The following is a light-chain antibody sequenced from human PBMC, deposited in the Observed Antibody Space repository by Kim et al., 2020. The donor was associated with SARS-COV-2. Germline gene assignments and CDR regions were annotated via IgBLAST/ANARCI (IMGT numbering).Light chain of an antibody. CDR1: YIGIKS. CDR2: YDS. J-gene: IGLJ3*02. CDR3: QVWDSSSDHPV. V-gene: IGLV3-21*04. Sequence: APGKMDRITGGGTYIGIKSVPWYQQKPGQAPVLVIYYDSDRPSGIPERFSGSNSGNTATLTISRVEAGDDADYYCQVWDSSSDHPVFGGGTQLTVL.